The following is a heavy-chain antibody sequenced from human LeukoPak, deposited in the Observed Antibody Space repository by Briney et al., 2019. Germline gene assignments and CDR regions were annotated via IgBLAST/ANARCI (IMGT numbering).Heavy chain of an antibody. CDR1: GDSIIGYY. J-gene: IGHJ3*02. CDR2: IYYTGNT. CDR3: AKSNGYGLVDI. V-gene: IGHV4-39*07. Sequence: PSETLSLTCSVSGDSIIGYYWGWIRQPPGKGLEWIGNIYYTGNTYYNSSLKSRVTISLDTSRNQFSLKLNSVTAADTAVYYCAKSNGYGLVDIWGQGTMVTVSS. D-gene: IGHD3-10*01.